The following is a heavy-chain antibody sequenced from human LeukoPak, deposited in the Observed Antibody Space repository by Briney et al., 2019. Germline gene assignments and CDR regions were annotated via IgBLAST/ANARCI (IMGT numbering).Heavy chain of an antibody. Sequence: GGSLRLSCAASGFTFSSYWMTWIRQAPGKGLEWVTNIKQDGSEKYYVDSVKGRFTISRDNAKNSLYLQMNSLRAEDTAVYYCARDTGGGYSCYDCWGQGTLVTVSS. CDR2: IKQDGSEK. J-gene: IGHJ4*02. CDR1: GFTFSSYW. D-gene: IGHD5-18*01. V-gene: IGHV3-7*01. CDR3: ARDTGGGYSCYDC.